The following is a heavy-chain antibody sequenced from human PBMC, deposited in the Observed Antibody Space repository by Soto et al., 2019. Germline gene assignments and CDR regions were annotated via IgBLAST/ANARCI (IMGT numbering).Heavy chain of an antibody. CDR2: ISSSSSYI. V-gene: IGHV3-21*01. J-gene: IGHJ6*02. CDR3: AREYCGGDCYRPYYGMDV. D-gene: IGHD2-21*02. Sequence: EVQLVESGGGLVKPGGSLRLSCAASGFTFSSYSMNWVRQAPGKGLEWVSSISSSSSYIYYADSVKGRFTISRDNAKNSLYLQMNSLRVEDTAVYYCAREYCGGDCYRPYYGMDVWGQGTTVTVSS. CDR1: GFTFSSYS.